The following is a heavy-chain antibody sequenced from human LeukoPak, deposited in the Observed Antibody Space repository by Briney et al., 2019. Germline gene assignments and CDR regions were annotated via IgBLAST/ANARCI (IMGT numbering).Heavy chain of an antibody. CDR1: GFVFNNYD. CDR2: ISGSGSTI. V-gene: IGHV3-48*03. CDR3: ARLYYYDSSGWGAFDI. Sequence: GGSLRLSCATSGFVFNNYDMNWVRQAPGEGLEWVSDISGSGSTINYADSVKGRFTISRDNAKNSLYLQMNSLRAEDTAVYYCARLYYYDSSGWGAFDIWGQGTMVTVSS. J-gene: IGHJ3*02. D-gene: IGHD3-22*01.